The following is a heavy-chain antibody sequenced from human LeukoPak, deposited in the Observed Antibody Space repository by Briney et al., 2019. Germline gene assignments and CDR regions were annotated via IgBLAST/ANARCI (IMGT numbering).Heavy chain of an antibody. CDR3: ARNPGIAAAGNY. Sequence: EGSLRLSCAASGFTFSSYSMNWVRQAPGKGLEWVSSISSSSSYIYYADSVKGRFTISRDNAKNSLYLQMNSLRAEDTAVYYCARNPGIAAAGNYWGQGTLVTVSS. CDR2: ISSSSSYI. V-gene: IGHV3-21*01. J-gene: IGHJ4*02. CDR1: GFTFSSYS. D-gene: IGHD6-13*01.